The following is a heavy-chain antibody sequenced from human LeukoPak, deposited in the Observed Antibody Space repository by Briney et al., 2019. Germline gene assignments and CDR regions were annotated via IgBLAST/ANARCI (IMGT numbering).Heavy chain of an antibody. CDR3: ASATQRTGYSSGWYRAYWFDS. CDR2: IYYSGST. CDR1: GGSISSGGYY. J-gene: IGHJ5*01. Sequence: SETLSLTCTVSGGSISSGGYYWSWIRQHPGKGLEWIGYIYYSGSTYYNPSLKSRVTISVVTSKNQFSLNLSSVIAADTAVYYCASATQRTGYSSGWYRAYWFDSWGQGTRVTVSS. D-gene: IGHD6-19*01. V-gene: IGHV4-31*03.